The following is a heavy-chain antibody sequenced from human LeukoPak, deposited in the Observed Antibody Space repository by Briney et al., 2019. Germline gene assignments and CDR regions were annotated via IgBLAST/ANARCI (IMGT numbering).Heavy chain of an antibody. V-gene: IGHV3-48*01. D-gene: IGHD2/OR15-2a*01. CDR2: ISDRSNTI. CDR1: GLTLSTYS. CDR3: ARDSPNIHVHF. J-gene: IGHJ4*02. Sequence: PGGSLRLSCAASGLTLSTYSVNWVRQAPGKGLEWLSYISDRSNTIHYVGSVKGRFTISRDDAKNLVYLQMNSLKAEDTAVYYCARDSPNIHVHFWGQGTLVTVSS.